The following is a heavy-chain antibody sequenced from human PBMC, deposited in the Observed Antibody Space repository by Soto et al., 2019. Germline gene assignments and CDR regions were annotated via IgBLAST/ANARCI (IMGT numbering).Heavy chain of an antibody. CDR3: ARDVRGGSGGFDI. CDR1: GFTVSSNY. Sequence: PGGSLRLSCAASGFTVSSNYMSWVRQAPGKGLEWVSVIYNDGRTYYAGSAKDRFTISRDTSRNTLYLQMNNLRAEDTAVYYCARDVRGGSGGFDIWGQGTMVTVSS. CDR2: IYNDGRT. D-gene: IGHD2-15*01. J-gene: IGHJ3*02. V-gene: IGHV3-66*01.